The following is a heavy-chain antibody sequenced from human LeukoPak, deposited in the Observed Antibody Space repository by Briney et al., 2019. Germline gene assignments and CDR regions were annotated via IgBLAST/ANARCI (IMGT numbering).Heavy chain of an antibody. Sequence: SETLSLTCTVSGGSISSGSYYWSWIRQPAGKGLEWIGRIYTTGSTNYNPSLKSRVTISVDTSKNQFSLKLSSVTAADTAVYYCANAPGFSGPDYWGQGTLVTVSS. CDR3: ANAPGFSGPDY. V-gene: IGHV4-61*02. CDR2: IYTTGST. J-gene: IGHJ4*02. CDR1: GGSISSGSYY. D-gene: IGHD3-10*01.